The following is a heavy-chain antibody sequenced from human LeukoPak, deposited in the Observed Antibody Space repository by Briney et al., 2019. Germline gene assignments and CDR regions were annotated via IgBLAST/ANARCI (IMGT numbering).Heavy chain of an antibody. CDR3: ARDNDSSGYFDY. V-gene: IGHV4-39*07. CDR1: GGSISSDNYY. CDR2: IYYSGST. Sequence: PSETLSLTCTVSGGSISSDNYYWGWIRQPPGKGLEWIGSIYYSGSTYYNPSLKSRVTISVDTSKNQFSLKLSSVTAADTAVYYCARDNDSSGYFDYWGQGTLVTVSS. J-gene: IGHJ4*02. D-gene: IGHD3-22*01.